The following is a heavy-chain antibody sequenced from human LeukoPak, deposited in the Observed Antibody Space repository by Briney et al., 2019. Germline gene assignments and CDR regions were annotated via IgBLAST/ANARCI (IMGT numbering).Heavy chain of an antibody. CDR2: IYHSGST. V-gene: IGHV4-30-2*01. Sequence: SGTLSLTCSVSGGPISSGGYYWSWIRQPRGKGLEWIGYIYHSGSTYYNPSLKSRVTISVDRSKNQFSLKLSSVTAADTAVYYCARKYQLLRHFDLWGRGTLVTVSS. D-gene: IGHD2-2*01. CDR1: GGPISSGGYY. J-gene: IGHJ2*01. CDR3: ARKYQLLRHFDL.